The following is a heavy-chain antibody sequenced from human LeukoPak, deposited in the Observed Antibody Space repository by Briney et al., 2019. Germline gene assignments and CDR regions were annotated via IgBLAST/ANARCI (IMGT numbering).Heavy chain of an antibody. CDR3: AKDPEWFGELSVSFDY. CDR1: GFTFSSYG. D-gene: IGHD3-10*01. CDR2: ISYDGSNK. Sequence: PGRSLRLSCAAFGFTFSSYGMHWVRQAPGKGLEWVAVISYDGSNKYYADSVKGRFTISRDNSKNTLYLQMNSLRAEDTAVYYCAKDPEWFGELSVSFDYWGQGTLVTASS. V-gene: IGHV3-30*18. J-gene: IGHJ4*02.